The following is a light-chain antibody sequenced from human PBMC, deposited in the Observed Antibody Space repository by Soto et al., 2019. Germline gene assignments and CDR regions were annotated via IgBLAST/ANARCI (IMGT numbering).Light chain of an antibody. CDR1: QSVRTDY. V-gene: IGKV3-20*01. J-gene: IGKJ4*01. CDR3: QHYGSSLT. Sequence: EIVLTQSPDPLSLSPGDRATLSCRASQSVRTDYLTWYQQRRGQAPRLLIYGASNRATDIPDRFSGSGSGTDFTLTISRLEPEDFAVYYCQHYGSSLTFGRGAKVEIK. CDR2: GAS.